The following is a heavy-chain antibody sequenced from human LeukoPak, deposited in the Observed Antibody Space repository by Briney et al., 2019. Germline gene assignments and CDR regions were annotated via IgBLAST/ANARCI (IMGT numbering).Heavy chain of an antibody. CDR3: TTDLPGGDFDY. J-gene: IGHJ4*02. V-gene: IGHV3-15*01. Sequence: GGSLRLSCAASGFTFSNAWMNWVRQAPGKGLEWVGRIKSRADGGTIDYAAPVKGRFTISRDDSKRMLYLQIHSLKNEDTAVYFCTTDLPGGDFDYWGQGTLVTVSS. CDR1: GFTFSNAW. CDR2: IKSRADGGTI. D-gene: IGHD2-8*02.